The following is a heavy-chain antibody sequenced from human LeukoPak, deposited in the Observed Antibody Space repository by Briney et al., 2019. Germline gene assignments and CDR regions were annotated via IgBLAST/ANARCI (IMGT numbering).Heavy chain of an antibody. Sequence: PGRSLRLSCAASGFTFSSYGMHCVRQAPGKGLEWVAVIWYDGSNKYYAASVKGRFTISRDNSKNTLYLQMNSLRAEDTAVYYCARVGSGYSSSWYENYYYGMDVWGKGTTVTVSS. D-gene: IGHD6-13*01. CDR3: ARVGSGYSSSWYENYYYGMDV. CDR2: IWYDGSNK. V-gene: IGHV3-33*01. CDR1: GFTFSSYG. J-gene: IGHJ6*04.